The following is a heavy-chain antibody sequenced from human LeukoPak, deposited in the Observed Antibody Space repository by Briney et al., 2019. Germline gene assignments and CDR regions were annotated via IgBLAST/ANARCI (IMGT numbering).Heavy chain of an antibody. Sequence: GASVKVSCKASGYTFTSYGISWVRQAPGQGLEWMGWISAYNGNTNYAQKLQGRVTMTTDTSTSTAYMELRSLGSDDTAVYYCARATYYYDSSGYYWYWGQGTLVTVSS. V-gene: IGHV1-18*01. J-gene: IGHJ4*02. CDR1: GYTFTSYG. CDR2: ISAYNGNT. D-gene: IGHD3-22*01. CDR3: ARATYYYDSSGYYWY.